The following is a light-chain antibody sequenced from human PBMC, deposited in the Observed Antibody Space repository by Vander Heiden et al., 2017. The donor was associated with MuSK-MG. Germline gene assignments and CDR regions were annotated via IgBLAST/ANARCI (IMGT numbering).Light chain of an antibody. CDR1: QSLLHSNGYNY. CDR2: LGS. V-gene: IGKV2-28*01. CDR3: MQALQTPT. J-gene: IGKJ4*01. Sequence: EIVMTQSPLPLPVPPGEPASISCRSSQSLLHSNGYNYLDWYLQKPGQSPQLLIYLGSNRASGVPDRFSGSGSGTDFTLKISRVEAEDVGVYYCMQALQTPTFGGGTKVEIK.